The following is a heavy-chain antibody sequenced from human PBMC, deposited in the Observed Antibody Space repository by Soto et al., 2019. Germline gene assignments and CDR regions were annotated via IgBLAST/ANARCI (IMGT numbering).Heavy chain of an antibody. CDR2: MYHSGST. Sequence: SETLSLTCAVSGGSISSGGYSWSWIRQPPGKGLEWIGYMYHSGSTYYNPSLKSRVTISIDRSKNQFSLKLSSVTAADTVVYYCARVQWLVPHNWFDPWGQGTLITVSS. CDR1: GGSISSGGYS. D-gene: IGHD6-19*01. J-gene: IGHJ5*02. CDR3: ARVQWLVPHNWFDP. V-gene: IGHV4-30-2*01.